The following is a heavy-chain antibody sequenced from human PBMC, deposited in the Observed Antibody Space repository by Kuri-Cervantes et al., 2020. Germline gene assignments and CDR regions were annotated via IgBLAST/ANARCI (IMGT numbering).Heavy chain of an antibody. CDR2: ISYDGSNK. V-gene: IGHV3-30*03. J-gene: IGHJ5*02. Sequence: GESLKISCAASGFTFSSYGMHWVRQAPGKGLEWVAVISYDGSNKYYADSVKGRFTISRDNSKNTLYLQMNSLRAEDTAVYYCARRRLGALGWFDPWGQGTLVTVSS. D-gene: IGHD3-10*01. CDR1: GFTFSSYG. CDR3: ARRRLGALGWFDP.